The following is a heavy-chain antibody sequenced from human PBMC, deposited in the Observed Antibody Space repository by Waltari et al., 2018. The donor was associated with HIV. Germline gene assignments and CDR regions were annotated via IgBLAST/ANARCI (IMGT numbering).Heavy chain of an antibody. CDR3: ARGSSGSYRWFDP. V-gene: IGHV1-69*15. J-gene: IGHJ5*02. Sequence: QEQLVQSRAEVKKPGSSVKVSCKDSGGTVSSNSISWVRQAPGQGLEWMGNIIRVFESTTYSQKFHGRLTISADESTSTVFMELGSLSFDDTAVYYCARGSSGSYRWFDPWGHGTLVTVSS. CDR1: GGTVSSNS. D-gene: IGHD1-26*01. CDR2: IIRVFEST.